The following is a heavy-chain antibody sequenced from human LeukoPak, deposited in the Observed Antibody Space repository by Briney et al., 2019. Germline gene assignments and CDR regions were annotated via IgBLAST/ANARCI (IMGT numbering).Heavy chain of an antibody. CDR3: ARDRLLHYDSSGYPDY. V-gene: IGHV1-2*02. CDR2: INPNSGGT. D-gene: IGHD3-22*01. J-gene: IGHJ4*02. Sequence: ASVKVSCKASGYTFTDYYIHWVRQAPGQGLEWMGWINPNSGGTKYSQKFQDRVTMTRDTSISTAYMELRSLRSDDTAVYYCARDRLLHYDSSGYPDYWGQGTLVTVSS. CDR1: GYTFTDYY.